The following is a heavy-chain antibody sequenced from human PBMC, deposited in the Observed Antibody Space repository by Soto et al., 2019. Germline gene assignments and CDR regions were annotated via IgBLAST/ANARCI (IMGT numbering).Heavy chain of an antibody. CDR1: GFTFTSYG. D-gene: IGHD6-19*01. CDR3: GKFSDIEVPGMGDWFDP. CDR2: ISYDGSDK. Sequence: QVQLEESGGGVVQPGRSLRLSCKASGFTFTSYGMHWVRQAPGKGLEWVALISYDGSDKLYADSVEGRFTISRDNSKITVYLQMNSLRIEDTAMYHCGKFSDIEVPGMGDWFDPWGQGTLVTVTS. J-gene: IGHJ5*02. V-gene: IGHV3-30*18.